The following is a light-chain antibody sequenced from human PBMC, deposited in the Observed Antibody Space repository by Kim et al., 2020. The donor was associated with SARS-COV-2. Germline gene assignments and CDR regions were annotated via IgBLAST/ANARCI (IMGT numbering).Light chain of an antibody. CDR2: AAS. J-gene: IGKJ2*02. Sequence: LSPGEQVATACRARQTVTNSYLAWLQQKPGQAPRLLIFAASSRATGIPYRFSGSGSGTDFTLSISRLEPEDFAMYYCQHYGNSPCTFGEGTKLEI. V-gene: IGKV3-20*01. CDR1: QTVTNSY. CDR3: QHYGNSPCT.